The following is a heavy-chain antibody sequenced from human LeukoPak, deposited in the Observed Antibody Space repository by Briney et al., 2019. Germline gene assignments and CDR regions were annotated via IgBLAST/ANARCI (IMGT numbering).Heavy chain of an antibody. V-gene: IGHV4-39*07. CDR3: ARDPSFRYCSGGSCQGWFDP. D-gene: IGHD2-15*01. CDR1: GGSISSSSYY. J-gene: IGHJ5*02. CDR2: IYYSGST. Sequence: SETLSLTCTVSGGSISSSSYYWGWIRQPPGKGLEWIGSIYYSGSTYYNPSLKSRVTISVDTSKNQFSLKLSSVTAADTAVYCCARDPSFRYCSGGSCQGWFDPWGQGTLVTVSS.